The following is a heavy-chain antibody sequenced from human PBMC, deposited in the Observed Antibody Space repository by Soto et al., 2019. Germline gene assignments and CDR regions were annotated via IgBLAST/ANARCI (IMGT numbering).Heavy chain of an antibody. Sequence: SAPLSLTCTVSGDSIISSDFYWVWVLQPPGKGLEWIGSIFYLGSSYYNPSLKSRVTMSVDTSKNQFSLRLRSVTAADTALYFCARHSLALRKNNWFDPWGQGTLVTVSS. J-gene: IGHJ5*02. CDR1: GDSIISSDFY. CDR2: IFYLGSS. D-gene: IGHD3-3*02. CDR3: ARHSLALRKNNWFDP. V-gene: IGHV4-39*01.